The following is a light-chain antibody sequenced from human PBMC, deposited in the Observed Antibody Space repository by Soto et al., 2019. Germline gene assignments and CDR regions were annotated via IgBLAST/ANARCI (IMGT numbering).Light chain of an antibody. V-gene: IGLV7-46*01. Sequence: QAVVTQEPSLTVSPGGTVTLTCGSSSGAVTGGHYPYWFQQKPGQAPRTLIYDTSSKHSWTPARFSGSLLGGKAALTLSGAQPEDEADYYCLLSYSGARAFGGGTKLTVL. CDR2: DTS. CDR1: SGAVTGGHY. J-gene: IGLJ3*02. CDR3: LLSYSGARA.